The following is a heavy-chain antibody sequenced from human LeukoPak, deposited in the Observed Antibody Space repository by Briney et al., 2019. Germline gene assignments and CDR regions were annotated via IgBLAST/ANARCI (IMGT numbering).Heavy chain of an antibody. D-gene: IGHD3/OR15-3a*01. J-gene: IGHJ6*03. CDR1: GGSINNYY. CDR3: ARASRGFGLGMDV. V-gene: IGHV4-59*01. Sequence: SETLSLTCAVSGGSINNYYWSWIRQSPGKGLEWIGYIYYSGNTNYNPSLKSRVTIAVDTSKNQFSLKLSSMNAADTAMYYCARASRGFGLGMDVWGKGATVTVSS. CDR2: IYYSGNT.